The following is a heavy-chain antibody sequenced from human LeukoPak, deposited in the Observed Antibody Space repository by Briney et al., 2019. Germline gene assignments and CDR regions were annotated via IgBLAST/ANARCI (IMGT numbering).Heavy chain of an antibody. V-gene: IGHV3-23*01. Sequence: GGSLRLSCAASGFTFSSYAMSWVRQAPGRGLEWVSAITSGGGSTYYADSVKGRFTISRDNSKNTLHLQMNSLRAEDTAVYYCAILPGYSSGWYEVNYWGQGTLVTVSS. CDR1: GFTFSSYA. J-gene: IGHJ4*02. CDR2: ITSGGGST. CDR3: AILPGYSSGWYEVNY. D-gene: IGHD6-13*01.